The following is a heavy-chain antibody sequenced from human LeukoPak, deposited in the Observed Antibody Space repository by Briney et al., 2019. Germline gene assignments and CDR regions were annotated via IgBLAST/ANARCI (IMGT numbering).Heavy chain of an antibody. CDR1: GFTLSSYW. CDR3: ARAPGSFNDSSGYYYEFPDY. D-gene: IGHD3-22*01. CDR2: ISSSSSYI. V-gene: IGHV3-21*01. J-gene: IGHJ4*02. Sequence: PGGSLRLSCAASGFTLSSYWMNWVRQAPGKGLEWVSSISSSSSYIYYADSVKGRFTISRDNAKNSLYLQMNSLRAEDTAVYYCARAPGSFNDSSGYYYEFPDYWGQGTLVTVSS.